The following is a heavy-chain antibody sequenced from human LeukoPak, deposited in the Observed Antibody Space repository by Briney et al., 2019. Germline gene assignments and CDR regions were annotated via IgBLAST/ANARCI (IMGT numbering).Heavy chain of an antibody. CDR2: IYTSGST. CDR1: GGSISSGSYY. CDR3: ARRPIYSSSPYFDY. D-gene: IGHD6-13*01. J-gene: IGHJ4*02. Sequence: PSQTLSLTCTVSGGSISSGSYYWSWIRQPAGKGLEWIGRIYTSGSTNYNPSLKSRVTISVDTSKNQFSLKLSSVTAADTAVYYCARRPIYSSSPYFDYWGQGTLVTVSS. V-gene: IGHV4-61*02.